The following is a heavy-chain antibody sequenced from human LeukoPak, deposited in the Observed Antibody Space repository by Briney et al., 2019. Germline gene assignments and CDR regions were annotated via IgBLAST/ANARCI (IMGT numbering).Heavy chain of an antibody. J-gene: IGHJ4*02. CDR2: ISYDGSNK. D-gene: IGHD3-22*01. Sequence: GRSLRLSCAASGFTFSSYGMHWVRQAPGKGLEWVAVISYDGSNKYYADSVKGRFTISRDNSKNTLYLQMNSLRAEDTAVYYCARFDSSGYLDYWGQGTLVTVSS. CDR1: GFTFSSYG. V-gene: IGHV3-30*03. CDR3: ARFDSSGYLDY.